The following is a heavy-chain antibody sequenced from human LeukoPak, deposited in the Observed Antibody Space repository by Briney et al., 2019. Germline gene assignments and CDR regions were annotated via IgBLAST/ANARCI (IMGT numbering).Heavy chain of an antibody. CDR2: IYYSGST. J-gene: IGHJ6*02. Sequence: PSETLSLTCTVSGGSISSSSYYWGWIRQPPGKGLEWIGSIYYSGSTYYNPSLKSRVTISVDTSKNQFSLKLSSVTAADTAVYYCARLQMATSNYYYYGMDAWGQGTTVTVSS. CDR1: GGSISSSSYY. CDR3: ARLQMATSNYYYYGMDA. V-gene: IGHV4-39*01. D-gene: IGHD5-12*01.